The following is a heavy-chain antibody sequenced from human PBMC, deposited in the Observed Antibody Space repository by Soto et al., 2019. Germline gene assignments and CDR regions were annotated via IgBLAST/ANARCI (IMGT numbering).Heavy chain of an antibody. Sequence: TLSLTCTVSSGSISSGGYYWSWIRQHPGKGLEWIGYIYYSGSTYYNPSLKSRVTISVDTSKNQFSLKLSSVTAADTAVYYCARDIAVSGTNAGGATWFGPWGQGTLVTVSS. V-gene: IGHV4-31*03. CDR2: IYYSGST. D-gene: IGHD2-2*01. J-gene: IGHJ5*02. CDR1: SGSISSGGYY. CDR3: ARDIAVSGTNAGGATWFGP.